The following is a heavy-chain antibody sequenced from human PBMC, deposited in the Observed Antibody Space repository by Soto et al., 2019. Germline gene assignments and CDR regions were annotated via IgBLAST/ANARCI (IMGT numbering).Heavy chain of an antibody. J-gene: IGHJ4*02. D-gene: IGHD3-22*01. CDR1: GFTFSSYA. Sequence: GGSLRLSCAASGFTFSSYAMSWVRQAPGKGLEWVSAISGSGGSTYYADSVKGRFTISRDNSKNTLYLQMNSLRAEDTAVYYCAKSRGHYDSSGYYYFDYWGQGTLVTVSS. CDR3: AKSRGHYDSSGYYYFDY. V-gene: IGHV3-23*01. CDR2: ISGSGGST.